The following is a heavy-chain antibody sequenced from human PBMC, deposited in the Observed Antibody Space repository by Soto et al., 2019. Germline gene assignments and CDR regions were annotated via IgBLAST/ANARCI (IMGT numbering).Heavy chain of an antibody. CDR2: IKSKADGETK. D-gene: IGHD2-15*01. CDR1: GFTFSHAW. CDR3: CVVKRLDQYSTSGYWFDP. J-gene: IGHJ5*02. Sequence: PWGSLRLSCAASGFTFSHAWMSWVRQAPGKGLEWVGRIKSKADGETKDYGAPVRGRFTISRDDAKDTLYLQMNSLRIEDTAVYYCCVVKRLDQYSTSGYWFDPWGPGTLVTVSS. V-gene: IGHV3-15*01.